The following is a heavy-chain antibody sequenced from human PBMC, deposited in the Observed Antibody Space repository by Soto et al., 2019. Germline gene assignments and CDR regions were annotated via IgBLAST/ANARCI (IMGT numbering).Heavy chain of an antibody. D-gene: IGHD3-9*01. CDR1: GFTFSTYT. CDR2: VYGSGHGDT. V-gene: IGHV3-23*01. CDR3: AKDRHPDDIWTFDF. J-gene: IGHJ4*02. Sequence: EVQLLESGGLLVQPGGSLRLSCAASGFTFSTYTMSWVRQAPGKGLEWVSGVYGSGHGDTFYADSVKGRFVISRDDSKGMLFLQMNSLKVEDMAIYYCAKDRHPDDIWTFDFWGQGTLVTVFS.